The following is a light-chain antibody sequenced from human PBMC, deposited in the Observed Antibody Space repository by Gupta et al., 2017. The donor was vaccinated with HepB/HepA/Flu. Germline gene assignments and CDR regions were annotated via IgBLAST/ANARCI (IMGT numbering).Light chain of an antibody. CDR2: DVT. V-gene: IGLV2-14*03. CDR1: SSDVAGYNY. Sequence: QSALTQPASVSGSPGQSITISCTGTSSDVAGYNYVSWYQQHPGKAPKLLIYDVTSRPSGVSTRFSGSKSGNTASLTISGLQAEDEGDYYCSSYSSISTVIFGGGTELTVL. CDR3: SSYSSISTVI. J-gene: IGLJ2*01.